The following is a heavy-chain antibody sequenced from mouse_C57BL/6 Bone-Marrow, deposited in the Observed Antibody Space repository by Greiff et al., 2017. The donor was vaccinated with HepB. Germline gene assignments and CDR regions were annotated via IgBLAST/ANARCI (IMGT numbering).Heavy chain of an antibody. D-gene: IGHD1-1*01. CDR3: AREGYYYGSSHPYYFDY. Sequence: QVHVKQPGAELVKPGASVKLSCKASGYTFTSYWMHWVKQRPGQGLEWIGMIHPNSGSTNYNEKFKSKATLTVDKSSSTAYMQLSSLTSEDSAVYYCAREGYYYGSSHPYYFDYWGQGTTLTVSS. CDR2: IHPNSGST. V-gene: IGHV1-64*01. J-gene: IGHJ2*01. CDR1: GYTFTSYW.